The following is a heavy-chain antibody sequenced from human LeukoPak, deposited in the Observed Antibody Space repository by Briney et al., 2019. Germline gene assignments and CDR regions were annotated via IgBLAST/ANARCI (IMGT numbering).Heavy chain of an antibody. J-gene: IGHJ5*02. CDR3: ARDAVVKRYSRSNWFDP. CDR1: GGSISSSSYY. D-gene: IGHD6-13*01. V-gene: IGHV4-39*07. Sequence: SETLSLTCTVSGGSISSSSYYWSGIRQPPGKGLEGIGEINHSGSTNYNPSLKSRVTISVDTSKNQFSLKLSSVTAADTAVYYCARDAVVKRYSRSNWFDPWGQGTLVTVSS. CDR2: INHSGST.